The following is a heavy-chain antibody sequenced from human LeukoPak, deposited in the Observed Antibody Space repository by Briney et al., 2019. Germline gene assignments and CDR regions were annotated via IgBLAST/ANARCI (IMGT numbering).Heavy chain of an antibody. J-gene: IGHJ4*02. CDR2: ISYDGSNK. D-gene: IGHD1-26*01. Sequence: GGSLRLSCAASGVTFSSYAMHWVRQAPGKGLECVAVISYDGSNKYYADSVKGRFTISRDNSKNTLYLQMNSLRAEDTAVYYCARDSSGSYYFLDYWGQGTLVTVSS. CDR1: GVTFSSYA. V-gene: IGHV3-30*04. CDR3: ARDSSGSYYFLDY.